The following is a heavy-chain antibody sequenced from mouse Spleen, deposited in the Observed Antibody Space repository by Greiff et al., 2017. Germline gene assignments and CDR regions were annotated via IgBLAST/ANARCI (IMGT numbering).Heavy chain of an antibody. CDR2: ISNGGGST. CDR1: GFTFSDYY. Sequence: EVKLMESGGGLVQPGGSLKLSCATSGFTFSDYYMYWVRQTPEKRLEWVAYISNGGGSTYYPDTVKGRFTISRGNAKNTLYLQMSRLKSEDTAMYYCARRGRYDVNYAMDYWGQGTSVTVSS. CDR3: ARRGRYDVNYAMDY. J-gene: IGHJ4*01. D-gene: IGHD2-14*01. V-gene: IGHV5-12*02.